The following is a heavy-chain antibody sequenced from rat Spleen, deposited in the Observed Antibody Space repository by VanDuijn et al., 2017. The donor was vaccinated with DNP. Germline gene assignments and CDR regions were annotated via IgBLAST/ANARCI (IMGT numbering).Heavy chain of an antibody. V-gene: IGHV5-29*01. CDR1: GFTFSDYY. J-gene: IGHJ2*01. CDR3: AREDLGVDY. CDR2: ISYDGSST. D-gene: IGHD4-3*01. Sequence: EVQLVESDGGLVQPGRSLKLSCAASGFTFSDYYMAWVRQAPTKGLEWVATISYDGSSTYYRDSVKGRFTISRDNAQNTLYLQMSKLGSEDTAMYYCAREDLGVDYWGQGVMVTVSS.